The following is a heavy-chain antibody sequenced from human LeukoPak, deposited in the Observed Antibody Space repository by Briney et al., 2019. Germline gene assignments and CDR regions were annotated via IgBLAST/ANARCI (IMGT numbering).Heavy chain of an antibody. CDR2: INHSGST. CDR3: ARGHSQLERRKVWMDV. Sequence: SETLSLTCAVYGGSFSGYYWSWIRQPPGKGLEWIGEINHSGSTNYNPSLKSRVTISVDTSKNQFSLKLSSVTAADTAVYYCARGHSQLERRKVWMDVWGKGTTVTVSS. V-gene: IGHV4-34*01. CDR1: GGSFSGYY. D-gene: IGHD1-1*01. J-gene: IGHJ6*04.